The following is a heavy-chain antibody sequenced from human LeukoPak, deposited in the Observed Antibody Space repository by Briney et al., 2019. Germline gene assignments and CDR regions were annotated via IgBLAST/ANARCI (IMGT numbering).Heavy chain of an antibody. CDR2: IYYSGST. CDR3: ARFCTSCYKEFDY. D-gene: IGHD2-2*02. Sequence: SETLSLTCTVSGGSISSSSYYWGWIRQPPGKGLEWIGSIYYSGSTYYNPSLKSRVTISVDTSKNQFSLKLSSVTAADTAVYYCARFCTSCYKEFDYWGQGTLVTVSS. V-gene: IGHV4-39*01. CDR1: GGSISSSSYY. J-gene: IGHJ4*02.